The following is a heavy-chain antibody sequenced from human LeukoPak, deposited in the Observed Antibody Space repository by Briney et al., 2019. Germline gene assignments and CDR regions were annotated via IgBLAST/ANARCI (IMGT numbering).Heavy chain of an antibody. V-gene: IGHV4-38-2*01. Sequence: PSETLSLTCAVSGCSISSGYYWGWIRQPPGKGPEWIGSIYHSGSTYYNPSLKSRVTISVDTSKNQFSLKLSSVTAADTAVYYCARGAGGLQLWPGDYWGQGTLVTVSS. J-gene: IGHJ4*02. CDR2: IYHSGST. D-gene: IGHD5-18*01. CDR3: ARGAGGLQLWPGDY. CDR1: GCSISSGYY.